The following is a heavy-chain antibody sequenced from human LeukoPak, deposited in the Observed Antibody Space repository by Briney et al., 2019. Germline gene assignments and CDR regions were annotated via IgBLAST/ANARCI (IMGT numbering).Heavy chain of an antibody. V-gene: IGHV2-5*01. CDR1: GFSLSSGGVG. D-gene: IGHD3-16*01. Sequence: SGPTLVKPTQTLTLTCTLSGFSLSSGGVGVAWVRQPPGKALQWLALIYGNDEKRYSASLKNRLTITKDTSKNRVVLTMTNMDPVDTATYFRIHDIRGGEGFQDWGQGTLVTVSS. J-gene: IGHJ1*01. CDR2: IYGNDEK. CDR3: IHDIRGGEGFQD.